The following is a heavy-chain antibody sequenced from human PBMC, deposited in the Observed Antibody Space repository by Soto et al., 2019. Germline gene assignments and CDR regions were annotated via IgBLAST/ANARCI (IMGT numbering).Heavy chain of an antibody. CDR3: ARGVGGGYVYYYYGMDV. Sequence: ASVKVSGKASGYTFTIYDINWVRQATGQGLEWMGWMNPNSGNTGYAQKFQGRVTMTRNTSISTADMELSSLRSEDTAVYYRARGVGGGYVYYYYGMDVWGQGTTVTVSS. CDR2: MNPNSGNT. D-gene: IGHD5-12*01. V-gene: IGHV1-8*01. J-gene: IGHJ6*02. CDR1: GYTFTIYD.